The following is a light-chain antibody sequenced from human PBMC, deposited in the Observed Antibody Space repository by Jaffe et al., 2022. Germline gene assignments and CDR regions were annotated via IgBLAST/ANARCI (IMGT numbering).Light chain of an antibody. CDR1: QSVSSNY. V-gene: IGKV3-20*01. CDR3: QQYGTSPYT. CDR2: GAS. Sequence: EIVLTQSPGTLSLSPGERATLSCRASQSVSSNYLAWYQQKPGQAPRLLINGASSRATGIPDRFSGSGSGTDFTLTISRLEPEDFAVYYCQQYGTSPYTFGQGTNLEIK. J-gene: IGKJ2*01.